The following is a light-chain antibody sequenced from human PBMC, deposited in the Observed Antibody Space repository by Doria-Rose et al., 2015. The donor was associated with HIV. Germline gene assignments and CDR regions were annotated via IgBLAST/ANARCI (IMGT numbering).Light chain of an antibody. V-gene: IGKV3-20*01. J-gene: IGKJ5*01. CDR2: DAS. CDR1: QRVQSSY. CDR3: QQYGTSRGT. Sequence: TQSPGTLSLSPGERATLSCRASQRVQSSYLAWYQQQPGQAPRLLIYDASTSATGIPDRFSGSGSGTDSTLTISRLEPEDVAVYYCQQYGTSRGTFGQGTRLEIK.